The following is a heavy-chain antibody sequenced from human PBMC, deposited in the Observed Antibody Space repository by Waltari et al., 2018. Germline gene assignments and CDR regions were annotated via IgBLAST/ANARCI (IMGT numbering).Heavy chain of an antibody. CDR1: GASFTSSLY. Sequence: QVQLQESGPGLVKPSETLSLSCAVSGASFTSSLYFWVWIRQSPGKGLEWVAVISYDGSNKYYADSVKGRFTISRDNSKNTLYLQMNSLRAEDTAVYYCAREFPPLHSSGWYLDAFDIWGQGTMVTVSS. CDR2: ISYDGSNK. V-gene: IGHV3-30*19. D-gene: IGHD6-19*01. J-gene: IGHJ3*02. CDR3: AREFPPLHSSGWYLDAFDI.